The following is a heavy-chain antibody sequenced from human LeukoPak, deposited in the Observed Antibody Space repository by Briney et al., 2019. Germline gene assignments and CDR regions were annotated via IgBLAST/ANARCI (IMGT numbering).Heavy chain of an antibody. D-gene: IGHD3-10*01. J-gene: IGHJ6*04. CDR3: ARTKPLWFGGTLDV. CDR1: GYTFTSYG. V-gene: IGHV1-18*04. Sequence: ASVKVSCKTSGYTFTSYGISWVRQAPGQGLGWMAWISAYKGNINYAQKLQGRVTVTTDTSTSTVYMELGSLRYDDTAVYYCARTKPLWFGGTLDVWGNGTTVTVSS. CDR2: ISAYKGNI.